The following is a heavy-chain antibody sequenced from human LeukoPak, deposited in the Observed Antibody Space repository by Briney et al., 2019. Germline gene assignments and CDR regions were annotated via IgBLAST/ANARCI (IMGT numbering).Heavy chain of an antibody. CDR2: ISYDGSNK. J-gene: IGHJ5*02. CDR3: ARDAGAEVATVTWFDP. CDR1: GFTFSSYA. Sequence: QSGGSLRLSCAASGFTFSSYAMHWVRQAPGKGLEWVAVISYDGSNKYYADSVKGRFTISRDNSKNTLYLQMNSLRAEDTAVYYCARDAGAEVATVTWFDPWGQGTVVAVSS. V-gene: IGHV3-30-3*01. D-gene: IGHD4-11*01.